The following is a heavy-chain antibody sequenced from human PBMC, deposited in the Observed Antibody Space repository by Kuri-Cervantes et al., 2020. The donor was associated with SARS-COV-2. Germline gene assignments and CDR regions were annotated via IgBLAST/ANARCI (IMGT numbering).Heavy chain of an antibody. J-gene: IGHJ4*02. CDR2: TYYSGST. CDR1: GGSISSGDYY. Sequence: SETLSLTCTVSGGSISSGDYYWSWIRQPPGKGLEWIGYTYYSGSTYYNPSLKSRVTISADTSKNQFSLKLSSVTAADTAVYYCAGFLKGIVGGKKYYFDYWGQGTLVTVSS. CDR3: AGFLKGIVGGKKYYFDY. V-gene: IGHV4-30-4*08. D-gene: IGHD3-16*01.